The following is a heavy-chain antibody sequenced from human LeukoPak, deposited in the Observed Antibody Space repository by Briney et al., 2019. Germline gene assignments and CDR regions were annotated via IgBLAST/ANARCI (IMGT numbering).Heavy chain of an antibody. Sequence: GESLKISCKGSGYSFTSYWIGWVRQMPGKGLEWMGIIYPGDSDTRYSPSFQGQVTISADKSISTAYLQWSSLKASDTAMYYCARIPGIAVADYYFDYWGPGTLVTVSS. D-gene: IGHD6-19*01. V-gene: IGHV5-51*01. J-gene: IGHJ4*02. CDR2: IYPGDSDT. CDR1: GYSFTSYW. CDR3: ARIPGIAVADYYFDY.